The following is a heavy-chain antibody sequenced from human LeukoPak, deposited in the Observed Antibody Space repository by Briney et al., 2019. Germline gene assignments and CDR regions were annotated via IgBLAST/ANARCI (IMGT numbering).Heavy chain of an antibody. V-gene: IGHV3-48*01. D-gene: IGHD2-15*01. CDR1: GFTFSSYS. CDR3: ARGPVVAANPFFDY. Sequence: GGSLRLSCAASGFTFSSYSMNWVRQAPGKGLEWVSYISSSSSTIYYADSVKGRFTISRDNAKNSLYLQMNSLRAEDTAVYYCARGPVVAANPFFDYWGQGTLVTVSS. J-gene: IGHJ4*02. CDR2: ISSSSSTI.